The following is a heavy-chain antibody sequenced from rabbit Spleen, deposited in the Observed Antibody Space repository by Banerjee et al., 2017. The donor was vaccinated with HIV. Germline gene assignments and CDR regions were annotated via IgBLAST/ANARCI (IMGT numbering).Heavy chain of an antibody. J-gene: IGHJ6*01. Sequence: QSLEESGGDLVKPGASLTLACTASGVSFSSSSYMCWVRQAPGKGLEWIACIYAGNSGSTYSATWAKGRFTISKPSSTTVTLQMTSLTAADTATYFCARDSGTSFSSYGMDLWGPGTLVTVS. D-gene: IGHD8-1*01. CDR2: IYAGNSGST. CDR3: ARDSGTSFSSYGMDL. V-gene: IGHV1S40*01. CDR1: GVSFSSSSY.